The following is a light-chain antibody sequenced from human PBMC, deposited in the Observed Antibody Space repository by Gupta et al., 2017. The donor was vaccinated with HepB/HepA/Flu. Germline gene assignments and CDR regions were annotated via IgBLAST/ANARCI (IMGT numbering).Light chain of an antibody. Sequence: ETVMTQSPATLSVSLGERATLSCRASQNIYSNLAWYQQKPGQVPRLLIYGASTRATGIPARFSGSGSGTDFTLTISSLQSEDFAVYYCQHYNTGGLTFGGGTKVEVK. CDR3: QHYNTGGLT. J-gene: IGKJ4*01. CDR2: GAS. CDR1: QNIYSN. V-gene: IGKV3-15*01.